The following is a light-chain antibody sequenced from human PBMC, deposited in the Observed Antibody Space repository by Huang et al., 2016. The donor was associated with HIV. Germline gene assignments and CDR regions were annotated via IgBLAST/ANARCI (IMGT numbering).Light chain of an antibody. J-gene: IGKJ5*01. CDR2: LGS. CDR1: QPLLHSNGYNY. V-gene: IGKV2-28*01. Sequence: DIVMTQSPLSLPVTPGEPASISCRTSQPLLHSNGYNYLDWYLQKPGQSPQLLIYLGSNRASGVPDRFSGSGSVTDFTLKISRVEADDVGIYYCMQALQTPRTFGQGTRLEIK. CDR3: MQALQTPRT.